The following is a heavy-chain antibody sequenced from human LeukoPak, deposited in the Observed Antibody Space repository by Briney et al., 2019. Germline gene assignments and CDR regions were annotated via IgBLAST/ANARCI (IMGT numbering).Heavy chain of an antibody. CDR1: GGSISSYY. D-gene: IGHD5-24*01. CDR3: TRVSIHGYSNY. CDR2: IFYSGST. V-gene: IGHV4-59*01. J-gene: IGHJ4*02. Sequence: SETLSLTCTVSGGSISSYYWSWIRQPPGKGLEWIGYIFYSGSTKYNPSLKSRVSISVDMSRSQFSLKLNSVTAADTAVYYCTRVSIHGYSNYWGQGTLVTVSS.